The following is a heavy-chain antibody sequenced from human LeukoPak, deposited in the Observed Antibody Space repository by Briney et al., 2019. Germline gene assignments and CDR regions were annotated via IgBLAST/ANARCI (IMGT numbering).Heavy chain of an antibody. D-gene: IGHD1-26*01. J-gene: IGHJ4*02. CDR2: IYYSGST. V-gene: IGHV4-39*01. Sequence: RSSETLSLTCTVSGGSISSSSYSWGWIRQPPGKGLEWIGSIYYSGSTYYNPSLKSRVTISVDTSKNQFSLKLSSVTAADTAVYYCARHKGWELLTFFDYWGQGTLVTVSS. CDR3: ARHKGWELLTFFDY. CDR1: GGSISSSSYS.